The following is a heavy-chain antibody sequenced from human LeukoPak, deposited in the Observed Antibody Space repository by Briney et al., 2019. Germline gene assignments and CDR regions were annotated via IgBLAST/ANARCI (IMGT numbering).Heavy chain of an antibody. V-gene: IGHV1-69*13. CDR1: GGTFSSYA. J-gene: IGHJ4*02. CDR2: IIPIFGTA. D-gene: IGHD1-7*01. CDR3: ARRLTGTTFSYYFDY. Sequence: EASVKVSCKASGGTFSSYAISWVRQAPGQGLEWMGGIIPIFGTANYAQKFQGRVTITADESTSTAYMELSSLRSEDTAVYYCARRLTGTTFSYYFDYWGQGTLVTVSS.